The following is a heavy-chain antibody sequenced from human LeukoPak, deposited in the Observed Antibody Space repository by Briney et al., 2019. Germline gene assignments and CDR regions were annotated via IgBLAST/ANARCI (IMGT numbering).Heavy chain of an antibody. CDR1: GFTFSSYG. J-gene: IGHJ4*02. D-gene: IGHD3-22*01. V-gene: IGHV3-30*18. CDR3: AKDSAGAVTMIVVLVA. CDR2: ISYDGSNK. Sequence: PGRSLRLSCAASGFTFSSYGMHWVRQAPGKGLEWVAVISYDGSNKYYADSVKGRFTISRDNSKNTLYLQMNSLRAEDTAVYYCAKDSAGAVTMIVVLVAWGQGTLVTVSS.